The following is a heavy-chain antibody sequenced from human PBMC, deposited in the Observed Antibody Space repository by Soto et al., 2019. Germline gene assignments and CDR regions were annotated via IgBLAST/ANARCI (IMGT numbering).Heavy chain of an antibody. V-gene: IGHV3-23*01. CDR1: GFTFSSYA. J-gene: IGHJ3*01. CDR3: AKDYVPVAGPGAFDL. Sequence: PGGSLRLSCAASGFTFSSYAMSWVRQAPGKGLEWVSTISGSGGSSYYADSVKGRFTISRDNSKNTLYLQMNSLRAEDTAVYYCAKDYVPVAGPGAFDLWGQGTMVTVSS. D-gene: IGHD6-19*01. CDR2: ISGSGGSS.